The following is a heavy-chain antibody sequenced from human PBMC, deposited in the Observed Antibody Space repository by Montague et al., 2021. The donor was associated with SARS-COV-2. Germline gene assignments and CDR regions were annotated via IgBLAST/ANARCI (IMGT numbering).Heavy chain of an antibody. Sequence: SETLSLTCTVSGVSISSSSYYWGWIRQPPGKGLEWIGRIYYSGSTYYNPSLESRVTISVDTSKNQFSLKLSSVTAADTAVYYCARVGRQQLVRLSGMDVWGQGTTVTVSS. CDR3: ARVGRQQLVRLSGMDV. CDR1: GVSISSSSYY. J-gene: IGHJ6*02. CDR2: IYYSGST. V-gene: IGHV4-39*07. D-gene: IGHD6-13*01.